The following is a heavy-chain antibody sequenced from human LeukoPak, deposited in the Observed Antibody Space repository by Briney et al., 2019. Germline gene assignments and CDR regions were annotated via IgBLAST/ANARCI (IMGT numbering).Heavy chain of an antibody. CDR2: INPNSGGT. CDR1: GYTFTGYY. Sequence: AASVKVSCKASGYTFTGYYMHWVRQAPGQGLEWMGWINPNSGGTNYAQKFQGRVTMTRDTSISTAYMELSRLRSDDTAVYYCARGDSSSSSYYYYGMDVWGQGTTVTVSS. V-gene: IGHV1-2*02. CDR3: ARGDSSSSSYYYYGMDV. J-gene: IGHJ6*02. D-gene: IGHD6-6*01.